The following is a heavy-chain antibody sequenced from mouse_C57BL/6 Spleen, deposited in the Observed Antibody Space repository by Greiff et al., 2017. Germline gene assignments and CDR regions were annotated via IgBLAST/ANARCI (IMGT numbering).Heavy chain of an antibody. Sequence: EVKLQESGGGLVKPGGSLKLSCAASGFTFSSYAMSWVRQTPEKRLEWVATISDGGSYTYYPDNVKGRFTISRDNAKNNLYLQMSQLESEDTAMYYGARDGGWLLLCFDYWGQGTTLTVSS. CDR1: GFTFSSYA. J-gene: IGHJ2*01. CDR3: ARDGGWLLLCFDY. V-gene: IGHV5-4*01. D-gene: IGHD2-3*01. CDR2: ISDGGSYT.